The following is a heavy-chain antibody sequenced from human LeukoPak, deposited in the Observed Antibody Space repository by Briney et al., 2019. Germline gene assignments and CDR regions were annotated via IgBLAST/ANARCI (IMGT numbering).Heavy chain of an antibody. CDR1: GFTFSSYS. D-gene: IGHD5-12*01. J-gene: IGHJ4*02. V-gene: IGHV3-23*01. Sequence: PGGSLRLSCAASGFTFSSYSMNWVRQAPGKGLEWVSAISGSGGSTYYADSVKGRFTISRDNSKNTLYLQMNSLRAEDTAVYYCAKEGSSGYEHFDYWGQGTLVTVSS. CDR2: ISGSGGST. CDR3: AKEGSSGYEHFDY.